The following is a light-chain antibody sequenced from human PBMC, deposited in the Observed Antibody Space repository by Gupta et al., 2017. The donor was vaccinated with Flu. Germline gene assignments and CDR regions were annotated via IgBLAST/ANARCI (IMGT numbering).Light chain of an antibody. J-gene: IGLJ2*01. CDR2: DDR. Sequence: GETASIPWGGNNLGSKTVHWYQQKAGQAPLLVVYDDRARPSGIPERFSGSKSGDTATLTITRIGSGDEADYYCQVWDGSAYRVVFGGGTKLTVL. V-gene: IGLV3-21*02. CDR3: QVWDGSAYRVV. CDR1: NLGSKT.